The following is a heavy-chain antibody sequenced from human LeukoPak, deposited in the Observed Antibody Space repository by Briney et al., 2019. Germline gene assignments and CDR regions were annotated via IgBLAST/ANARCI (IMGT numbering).Heavy chain of an antibody. CDR1: GFTFSSYS. D-gene: IGHD3-16*01. CDR3: ASPGGRSRVSDAFDI. V-gene: IGHV3-21*01. CDR2: ISSSSSYI. J-gene: IGHJ3*02. Sequence: PGGSLRLSCAASGFTFSSYSMNWVRQAPGKGLEWVSSISSSSSYIYYADSVKGRFTISRDNAKNSLYLQMNSLRAEDTAVYYCASPGGRSRVSDAFDIWGQGTMVTVSS.